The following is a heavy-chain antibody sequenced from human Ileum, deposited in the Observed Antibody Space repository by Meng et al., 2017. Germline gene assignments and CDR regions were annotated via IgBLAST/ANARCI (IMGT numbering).Heavy chain of an antibody. V-gene: IGHV4-4*02. CDR3: ATSNDRDVYYLGY. D-gene: IGHD3-22*01. CDR1: GTW. J-gene: IGHJ4*02. CDR2: IFQSGRT. Sequence: VRPQGSGPRRVKPSGTLSLTCAVSGTWWSWVRQPPGKGLEWIGEIFQSGRTNYNPSLKSRVTISIDKSKSQISLQLSAVTAADTAVYSCATSNDRDVYYLGYWGQGTLVTVSS.